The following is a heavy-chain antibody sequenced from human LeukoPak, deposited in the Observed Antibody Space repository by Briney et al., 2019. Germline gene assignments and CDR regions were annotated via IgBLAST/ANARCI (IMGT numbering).Heavy chain of an antibody. CDR1: GGSFSGYY. J-gene: IGHJ6*02. Sequence: SETLSLTCAVYGGSFSGYYGSWIRQPPGKGLEWIGEINHSGSTNYNPSLKSRVTISVDTSKNQFSLKLSSVTAADTAVYYCASPPQTGPSYGMDVWGQGTTVTVSS. D-gene: IGHD1-1*01. CDR2: INHSGST. V-gene: IGHV4-34*01. CDR3: ASPPQTGPSYGMDV.